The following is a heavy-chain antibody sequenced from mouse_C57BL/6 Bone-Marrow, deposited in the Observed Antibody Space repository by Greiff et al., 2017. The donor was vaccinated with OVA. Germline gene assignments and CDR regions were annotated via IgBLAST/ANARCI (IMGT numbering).Heavy chain of an antibody. D-gene: IGHD3-2*02. CDR3: ARPPTAQATYPFAY. J-gene: IGHJ3*01. V-gene: IGHV1-85*01. CDR1: GYTFTSYD. CDR2: IYPRDGRT. Sequence: QVQLQQSGPELVKPGASVKLSCKASGYTFTSYDINWVKQRPGQGLEWIGWIYPRDGRTKYNEKFKGKATLTVDTSASTAYMELHSLTSEDSSVYFCARPPTAQATYPFAYWGQGTLVTVSA.